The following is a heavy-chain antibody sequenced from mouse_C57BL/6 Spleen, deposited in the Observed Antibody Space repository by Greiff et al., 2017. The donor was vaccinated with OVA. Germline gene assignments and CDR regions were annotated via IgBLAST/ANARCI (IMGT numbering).Heavy chain of an antibody. J-gene: IGHJ4*01. Sequence: VHVKQSGPELVKPGASVKIPCKASGYTFTDYNMDWVKQSHGKSLEWIGDINPNNGGTIYNQKFKGKATLTVDKSSSTAYMELRSLTSEDTAVYYCARSGYDYDGGLYAMDYWGQGTSVTVSS. V-gene: IGHV1-18*01. CDR3: ARSGYDYDGGLYAMDY. D-gene: IGHD2-4*01. CDR1: GYTFTDYN. CDR2: INPNNGGT.